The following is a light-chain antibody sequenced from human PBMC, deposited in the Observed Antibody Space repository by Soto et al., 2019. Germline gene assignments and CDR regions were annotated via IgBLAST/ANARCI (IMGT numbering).Light chain of an antibody. V-gene: IGKV3-20*01. J-gene: IGKJ5*01. CDR3: QQYSNWPT. CDR1: QTVGSSF. CDR2: GAS. Sequence: EIVLTQSPGTLSLSPGERATLSCRASQTVGSSFLAWFQHKPGQAPRLLIYGASSRATGIPDRFSGSGSGTEFTLTISSLQSEDSALYYCQQYSNWPTFGQGTRLEIK.